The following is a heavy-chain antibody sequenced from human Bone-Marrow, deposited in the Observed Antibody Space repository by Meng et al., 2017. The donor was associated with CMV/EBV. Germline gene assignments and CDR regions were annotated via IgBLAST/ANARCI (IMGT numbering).Heavy chain of an antibody. V-gene: IGHV4-34*01. Sequence: SETLSLTCAAYGGSFSGYYWSWIRQPPGKGLEWIGEINHSGSTNYNPPLKSRVTISVDTSKNQFSLKLSSVTAADTAVYYCARILGYCSSTSCPAEGWFDPWGQGTLVTVSS. CDR2: INHSGST. D-gene: IGHD2-2*01. J-gene: IGHJ5*02. CDR3: ARILGYCSSTSCPAEGWFDP. CDR1: GGSFSGYY.